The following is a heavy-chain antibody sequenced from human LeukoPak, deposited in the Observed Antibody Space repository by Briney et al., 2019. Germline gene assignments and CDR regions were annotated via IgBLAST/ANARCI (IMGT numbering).Heavy chain of an antibody. Sequence: SGPTLVKPTQTLTLTCTFSGFSLSTSGMCVSWIRQPPGKALEWLARIDWDDDKYYNTALKTRLTISKDTSKNQVVLTLTNMDPVDTATYYCARTQYYSGSGSWFDPWGQGTLVTVSS. CDR3: ARTQYYSGSGSWFDP. CDR1: GFSLSTSGMC. D-gene: IGHD3-10*01. CDR2: IDWDDDK. V-gene: IGHV2-70*11. J-gene: IGHJ5*02.